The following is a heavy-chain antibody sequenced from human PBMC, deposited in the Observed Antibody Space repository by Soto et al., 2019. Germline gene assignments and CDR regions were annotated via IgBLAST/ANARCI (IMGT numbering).Heavy chain of an antibody. Sequence: EVQLIESGGGRVQPGKSLRLSCSVAGFTFDDYAMHWARQVPGRGLEWVSGITWNSGRFAYAHAVQGRFTISRDNAKNSLYLQMNNLRLEDTALNYCVKDRGQSAVLRAYDFWGPGTLVTVSS. CDR1: GFTFDDYA. CDR3: VKDRGQSAVLRAYDF. J-gene: IGHJ4*02. V-gene: IGHV3-9*01. D-gene: IGHD3-3*01. CDR2: ITWNSGRF.